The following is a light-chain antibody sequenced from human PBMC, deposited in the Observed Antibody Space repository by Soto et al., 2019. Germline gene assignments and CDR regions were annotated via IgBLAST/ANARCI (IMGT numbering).Light chain of an antibody. CDR3: QHFRT. J-gene: IGKJ1*01. CDR2: DAS. V-gene: IGKV1-5*01. CDR1: QSISSW. Sequence: IHMTHSPSTLSASLGDIVTITCRASQSISSWLAWYQQKPGKAPKLLIYDASSLESGVPSRFSGSGSGTEFTLTISSLQPDDFATYYCQHFRTFGQGTKVDIK.